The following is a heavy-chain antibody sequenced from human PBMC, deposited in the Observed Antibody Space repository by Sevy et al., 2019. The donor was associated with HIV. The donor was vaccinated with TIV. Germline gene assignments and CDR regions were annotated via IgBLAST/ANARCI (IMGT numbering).Heavy chain of an antibody. V-gene: IGHV1-24*01. CDR1: GYTVTEVP. CDR2: FDPEDGER. D-gene: IGHD3-22*01. CDR3: ATTREYYEDSSGYLDF. Sequence: ASVKVSCKVSGYTVTEVPMHWVRQTPGKGLEWMGRFDPEDGERIYAQKFQGRVTLTEDASTDTAYMELRSLKSEDTVVYYCATTREYYEDSSGYLDFWGQGTLVTVSS. J-gene: IGHJ4*02.